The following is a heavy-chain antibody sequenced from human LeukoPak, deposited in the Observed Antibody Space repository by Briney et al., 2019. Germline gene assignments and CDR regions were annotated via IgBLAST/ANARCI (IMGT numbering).Heavy chain of an antibody. D-gene: IGHD6-19*01. V-gene: IGHV1-2*02. J-gene: IGHJ4*02. CDR3: ARDGNEAVAGTGAVTY. CDR2: INPNSGDT. Sequence: ASVKVSCKSSGYIFTVYYVHWVRQAPGQGLEWMGWINPNSGDTHYAQNFQGRVTMTRDTSISTAYMELSRLTSDDTAVYYCARDGNEAVAGTGAVTYWGQGTLVIVSS. CDR1: GYIFTVYY.